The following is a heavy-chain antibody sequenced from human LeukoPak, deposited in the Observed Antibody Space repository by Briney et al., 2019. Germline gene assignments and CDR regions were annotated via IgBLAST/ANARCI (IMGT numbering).Heavy chain of an antibody. CDR3: ASEVGYRSLGY. CDR2: ISYDGSNK. D-gene: IGHD3-3*01. CDR1: GFTFSSYG. V-gene: IGHV3-30*03. Sequence: GRSLRLSCAASGFTFSSYGMHWVRQAPGKGLEWVAVISYDGSNKYYADSVKGRFTISRDNRKDSLYLQMNSLSTEDTGLYHCASEVGYRSLGYLGQGTLVTVSS. J-gene: IGHJ4*02.